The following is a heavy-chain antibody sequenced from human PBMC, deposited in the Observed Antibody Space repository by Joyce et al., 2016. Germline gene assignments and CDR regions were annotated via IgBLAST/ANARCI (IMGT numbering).Heavy chain of an antibody. CDR1: GYSVSGYYY. J-gene: IGHJ4*02. CDR3: AGDGTKYSIDY. Sequence: QVHLQESRPALVKPSETLSLTCTVSGYSVSGYYYWCWIRQPPGKGREWIGSSSQGVSTYSRSTIKSPATTSVDTTKSQICRKLTSVTAEDTAQCYGAGDGTKYSIDYWGQGTLVTVS. CDR2: SSQGVST. V-gene: IGHV4-38-2*02. D-gene: IGHD1-1*01.